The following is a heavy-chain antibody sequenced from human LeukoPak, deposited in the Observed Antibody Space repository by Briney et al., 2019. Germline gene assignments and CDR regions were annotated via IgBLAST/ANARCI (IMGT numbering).Heavy chain of an antibody. Sequence: SETLSLTCTVSGGSISSYYWSWIRQPPGKGLEWIGYIYYSGSTNYNPSLKSRVTISVDTSKNQFSPKLSSVTAADTAVYYCAREVVGVAVAGRLFDYWGQGTLVAVSS. CDR3: AREVVGVAVAGRLFDY. CDR2: IYYSGST. J-gene: IGHJ4*02. D-gene: IGHD6-19*01. V-gene: IGHV4-59*01. CDR1: GGSISSYY.